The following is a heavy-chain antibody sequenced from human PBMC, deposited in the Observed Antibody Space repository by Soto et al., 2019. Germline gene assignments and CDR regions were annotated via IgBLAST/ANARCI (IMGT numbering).Heavy chain of an antibody. CDR1: GGSISSYY. CDR3: ARVGSGSGYTSGYYYYGMDV. J-gene: IGHJ6*02. D-gene: IGHD5-12*01. V-gene: IGHV4-59*01. CDR2: IYYSGST. Sequence: PSETLSLTCTVSGGSISSYYWSWIRQPPGKGLEWIGYIYYSGSTNYNPSLKSRVTISVDTSKNQFSLKLSSVTAADTAVYYCARVGSGSGYTSGYYYYGMDVWGQGSTVTVSS.